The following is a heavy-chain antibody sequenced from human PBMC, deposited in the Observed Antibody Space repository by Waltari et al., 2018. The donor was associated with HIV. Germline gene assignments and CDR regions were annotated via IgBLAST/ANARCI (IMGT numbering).Heavy chain of an antibody. CDR3: ARAYSGTYRIGDY. CDR2: IKQDGNEK. J-gene: IGHJ4*02. V-gene: IGHV3-7*01. CDR1: GFTFSQYW. D-gene: IGHD1-26*01. Sequence: EVQLVETGGALVQPGGSLRVSCVASGFTFSQYWMTWVRRAQGKGLEWVANIKQDGNEKNYLDSVKGRFTISRDNAKNSLYLQMNNLRDEDSATYYCARAYSGTYRIGDYWGQGTLVTVSS.